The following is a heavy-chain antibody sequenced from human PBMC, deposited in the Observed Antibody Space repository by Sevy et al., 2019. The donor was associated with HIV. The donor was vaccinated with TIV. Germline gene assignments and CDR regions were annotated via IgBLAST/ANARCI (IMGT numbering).Heavy chain of an antibody. D-gene: IGHD5-18*01. CDR3: AGVRGYSYGEFDY. CDR2: ISSDGSIT. V-gene: IGHV3-74*01. CDR1: GFTFSNYW. Sequence: GGSLRLSCAASGFTFSNYWMHWVRQAPEKGLMWVSRISSDGSITNYADSVKGRFTISRDNAKNTLYLQMNSLRVEDTAVYYCAGVRGYSYGEFDYWGQGTLVTVSS. J-gene: IGHJ4*02.